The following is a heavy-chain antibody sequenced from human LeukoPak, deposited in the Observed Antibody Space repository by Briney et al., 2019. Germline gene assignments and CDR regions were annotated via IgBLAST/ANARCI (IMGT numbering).Heavy chain of an antibody. J-gene: IGHJ4*02. D-gene: IGHD6-19*01. CDR2: IRYDGSNK. Sequence: PGKSLRLSCAASGLTFSSYGMHWVRQAPGKGLEWVAVIRYDGSNKYYADSVKGRFTISRDNSKNTLSLQMNSLRAEDTAVYYCARFLYSSGLDYWGQGTLVAVSS. V-gene: IGHV3-33*01. CDR1: GLTFSSYG. CDR3: ARFLYSSGLDY.